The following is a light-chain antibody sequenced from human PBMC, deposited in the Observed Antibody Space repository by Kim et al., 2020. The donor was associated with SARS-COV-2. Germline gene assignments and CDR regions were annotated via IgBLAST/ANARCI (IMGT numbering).Light chain of an antibody. CDR1: QRGSSSW. J-gene: IGKJ1*01. CDR3: QQNNRYSPT. Sequence: ASRGNRATISWGSQRGSSSWVAWYQQQPEKAPNLLIYEASSVEGGVPTRIGSEGSGTEFLITSSLLQADDVVSYRWQQNNRYSPTFGQGTKVDIK. CDR2: EAS. V-gene: IGKV1-5*03.